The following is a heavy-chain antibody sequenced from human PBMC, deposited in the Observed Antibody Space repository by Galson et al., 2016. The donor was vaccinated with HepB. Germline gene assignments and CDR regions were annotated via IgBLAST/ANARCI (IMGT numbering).Heavy chain of an antibody. V-gene: IGHV1-3*01. D-gene: IGHD6-6*01. Sequence: SVKVSCKASGYTFSYYAVHWVRRAPGQSLEWMGWINAGNGNTRHSQRFQGRVTITRDTSASTASMELSSLRSEDTAVYFCARGSIAPRYYYWGMDVWGQGTTVTVSS. CDR3: ARGSIAPRYYYWGMDV. J-gene: IGHJ6*02. CDR2: INAGNGNT. CDR1: GYTFSYYA.